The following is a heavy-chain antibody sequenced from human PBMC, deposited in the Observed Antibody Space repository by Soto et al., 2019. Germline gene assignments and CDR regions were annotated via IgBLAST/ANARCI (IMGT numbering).Heavy chain of an antibody. CDR1: GGTFSRHA. V-gene: IGHV1-69*01. CDR2: IIPIFGTA. CDR3: ARGWGYDSNDYYYAY. J-gene: IGHJ4*02. D-gene: IGHD3-22*01. Sequence: QVQLVQSGAEVRKPGSSVKVSCKPSGGTFSRHAISWVRQPPEQGLEWMGGIIPIFGTANHAQKFQGRVTIIADESTSTVYMELSSLRSEDTAMYYCARGWGYDSNDYYYAYWGQGTLVIVSS.